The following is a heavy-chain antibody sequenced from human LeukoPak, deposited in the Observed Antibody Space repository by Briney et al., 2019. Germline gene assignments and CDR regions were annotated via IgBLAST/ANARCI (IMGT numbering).Heavy chain of an antibody. J-gene: IGHJ3*02. CDR1: GFTFSSYS. CDR2: ISSSSSYI. CDR3: ARGGAAGGIDAFNI. D-gene: IGHD6-13*01. V-gene: IGHV3-21*01. Sequence: PGGSLRLSCAASGFTFSSYSMNWVRQAPGKGLEWVSSISSSSSYIYYADSVKGRFTISRDNAKNSLYLQMNSLRAEDTAVYYCARGGAAGGIDAFNIWGQGTMVTVSS.